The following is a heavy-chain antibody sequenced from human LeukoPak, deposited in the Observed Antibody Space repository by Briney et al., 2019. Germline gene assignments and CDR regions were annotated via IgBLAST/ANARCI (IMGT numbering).Heavy chain of an antibody. D-gene: IGHD3-22*01. CDR3: ARANYYDSSGYSRGAFDI. J-gene: IGHJ3*02. V-gene: IGHV4-39*07. CDR2: MFHSGST. Sequence: PSETLSLTCTVSGGSISSSSYYWGWIRQPPGKGLEWIGGMFHSGSTYYNPSLKSRVTISVDTSKNQFSLKLNSVTAADTAVYYCARANYYDSSGYSRGAFDIWGQGTMVTVSS. CDR1: GGSISSSSYY.